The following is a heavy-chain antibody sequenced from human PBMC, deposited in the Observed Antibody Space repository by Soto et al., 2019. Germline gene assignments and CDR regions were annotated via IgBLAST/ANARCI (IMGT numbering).Heavy chain of an antibody. CDR1: GFLFSAYG. J-gene: IGHJ5*01. CDR3: ARLAYSNFLGGLDS. V-gene: IGHV3-33*01. D-gene: IGHD1-26*01. CDR2: VWNDGINK. Sequence: PGGSLRLSCAASGFLFSAYGIHWVRQAPGKGLEWVAIVWNDGINKYYADSVKGRFTISRDNFKNTVDLQMNSLRVEDTAVYYCARLAYSNFLGGLDSWGQGTLVTVSS.